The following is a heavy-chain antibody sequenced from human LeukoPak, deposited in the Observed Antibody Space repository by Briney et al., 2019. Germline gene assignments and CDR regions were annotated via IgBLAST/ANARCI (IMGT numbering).Heavy chain of an antibody. D-gene: IGHD3-22*01. V-gene: IGHV4-61*02. CDR2: IYISGST. CDR1: GGSISRGGYY. J-gene: IGHJ4*02. Sequence: SQTLSLTCTVSGGSISRGGYYWSWIRQPPGKGLEWIGRIYISGSTKYNPSLKSRVTMSVDTSKNQFSLKLSSVTAADTAVYYCARKPIVNSAWYYFDYWGQGTLVTVSS. CDR3: ARKPIVNSAWYYFDY.